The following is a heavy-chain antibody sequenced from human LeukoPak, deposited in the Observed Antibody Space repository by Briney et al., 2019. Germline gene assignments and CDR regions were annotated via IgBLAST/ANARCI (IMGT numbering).Heavy chain of an antibody. CDR3: ARAYTGYALDNF. Sequence: GGSLRLSCAASGFTFNSFGMHWVRQAPGKGLEWVSFILYDGIDKYYADSVEGRFTISRDNSKNTLYLHMNSLRAEDTAGYYCARAYTGYALDNFWGQGTLVTVSS. D-gene: IGHD5-12*01. CDR1: GFTFNSFG. J-gene: IGHJ4*02. V-gene: IGHV3-30*02. CDR2: ILYDGIDK.